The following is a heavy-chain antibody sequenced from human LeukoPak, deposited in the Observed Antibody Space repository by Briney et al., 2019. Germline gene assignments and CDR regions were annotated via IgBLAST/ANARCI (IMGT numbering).Heavy chain of an antibody. V-gene: IGHV3-30*04. CDR2: ISYDGSNQ. Sequence: GGSLRLSCTASGFTFSSYAMHWVRQAPGKGLEWVALISYDGSNQYYADSVKGRFTISRDNSKNTLYLQMSSLRAEDTAVYYCARSYRRGAITMLRGVANRGAFDIWGQGTMVTVSS. J-gene: IGHJ3*02. CDR1: GFTFSSYA. D-gene: IGHD3-10*01. CDR3: ARSYRRGAITMLRGVANRGAFDI.